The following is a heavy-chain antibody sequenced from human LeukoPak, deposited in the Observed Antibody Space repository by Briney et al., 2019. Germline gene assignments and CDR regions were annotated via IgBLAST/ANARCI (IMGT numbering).Heavy chain of an antibody. V-gene: IGHV1-24*01. CDR1: GYTLTELS. CDR3: ATTGVYESWELYSSMRPIDI. Sequence: ASVTVSFKVSGYTLTELSMHWVRQAPGKGLEWMGGFDPEDGETIYAQKFQGRVTMTEDTSTDTAYMELSSLRSEDTAVYYCATTGVYESWELYSSMRPIDIWGQGTMVTVSS. CDR2: FDPEDGET. J-gene: IGHJ3*02. D-gene: IGHD1-26*01.